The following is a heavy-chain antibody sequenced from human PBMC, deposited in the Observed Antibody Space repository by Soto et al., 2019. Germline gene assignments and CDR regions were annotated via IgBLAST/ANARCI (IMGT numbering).Heavy chain of an antibody. CDR1: GFTFDDYA. CDR3: AKTLTIRESYSSGWGYFDL. Sequence: EVQLVESGGGLVQPGRSLRLSCAASGFTFDDYAMHWVRQAPGKGLEWVSGIGWNSGSIGYADSVKGRFTISRDNAKNSLYLQMNSLRAEDTALYYCAKTLTIRESYSSGWGYFDLWGRGTLVTVSS. CDR2: IGWNSGSI. D-gene: IGHD6-19*01. V-gene: IGHV3-9*01. J-gene: IGHJ2*01.